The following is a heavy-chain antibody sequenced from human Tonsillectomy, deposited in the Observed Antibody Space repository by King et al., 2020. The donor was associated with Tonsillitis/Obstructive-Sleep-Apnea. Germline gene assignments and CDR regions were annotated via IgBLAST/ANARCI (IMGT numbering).Heavy chain of an antibody. CDR1: GYTFINYG. Sequence: QLVQSRAEVKKPGASVKVSCKASGYTFINYGISWVRQAPGQGLEWMAWISAHNGHTNYAQNLQGRVTMTTDASTSTAYMELRSLRSDDTAIYYCARDSMSHYYDSSAYYTFNYWGQGTLVTVSS. J-gene: IGHJ4*02. V-gene: IGHV1-18*01. D-gene: IGHD3-22*01. CDR3: ARDSMSHYYDSSAYYTFNY. CDR2: ISAHNGHT.